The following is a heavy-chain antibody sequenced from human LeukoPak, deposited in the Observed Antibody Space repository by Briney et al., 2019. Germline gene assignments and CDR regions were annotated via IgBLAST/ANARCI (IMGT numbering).Heavy chain of an antibody. Sequence: PGGSLRLSCAASGFTFSSYSMNWVRQAPGWGLEWVSSISSSSSYIYYADSLKGRFTISRDNAKNSLFLQMNSLRAEDTAVYYCVRDGWNDDYWGQGTLVTVSS. CDR3: VRDGWNDDY. D-gene: IGHD1-1*01. CDR2: ISSSSSYI. V-gene: IGHV3-21*01. CDR1: GFTFSSYS. J-gene: IGHJ4*02.